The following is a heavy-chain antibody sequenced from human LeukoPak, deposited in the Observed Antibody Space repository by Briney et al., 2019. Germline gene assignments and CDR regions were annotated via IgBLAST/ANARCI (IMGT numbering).Heavy chain of an antibody. CDR2: IYSGGST. V-gene: IGHV3-66*02. CDR3: ARGGGYPAFGYMDV. CDR1: GFTVSSNY. Sequence: PGGSLRLSCAASGFTVSSNYMSWVRQAPGKGLEWVSVIYSGGSTYYADSVKGRFTISRDNSKNTLYLQMNSLRAEDTAVYYCARGGGYPAFGYMDVWGKGTTVTVSS. J-gene: IGHJ6*03. D-gene: IGHD3-10*01.